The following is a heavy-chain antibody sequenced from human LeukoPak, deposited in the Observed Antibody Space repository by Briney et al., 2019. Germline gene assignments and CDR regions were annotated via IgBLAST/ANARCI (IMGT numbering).Heavy chain of an antibody. J-gene: IGHJ5*02. Sequence: GESLKISCKGSGYSSTSYWIGWVRQMPGKGLEWMGIIYPGDSDTRYSPSFQGQVTISADKSISTAYLQWSSLKASDTAMYYCARHHRYCSSTSCSGFDPWGQGTLVTVSS. D-gene: IGHD2-2*01. V-gene: IGHV5-51*01. CDR3: ARHHRYCSSTSCSGFDP. CDR2: IYPGDSDT. CDR1: GYSSTSYW.